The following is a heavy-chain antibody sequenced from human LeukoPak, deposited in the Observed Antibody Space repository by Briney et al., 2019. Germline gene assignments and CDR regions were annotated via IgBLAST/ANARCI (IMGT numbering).Heavy chain of an antibody. V-gene: IGHV3-48*03. D-gene: IGHD5/OR15-5a*01. J-gene: IGHJ3*02. CDR1: GFSFSSSE. CDR3: ANLKVYAFDI. Sequence: GGSLRLSCAASGFSFSSSEMNWVRQAPGKGLEWVSYISSGGSTIYYADSVKGRFTISRDNSKNTLYLQMNSLRAEDTAIYYCANLKVYAFDIWGQGTMVTVSS. CDR2: ISSGGSTI.